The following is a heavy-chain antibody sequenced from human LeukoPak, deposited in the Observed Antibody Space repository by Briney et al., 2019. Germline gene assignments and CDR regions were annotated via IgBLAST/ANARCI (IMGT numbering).Heavy chain of an antibody. J-gene: IGHJ4*02. D-gene: IGHD2-21*02. CDR3: ARHNQAYCGGDCSFDY. CDR2: IYYSGST. CDR1: GGSISSYY. Sequence: SETLSLTCTVSGGSISSYYWSWIRQPSGKGLEWIGYIYYSGSTNYNPSLKSRVTISVDTSKNQFSLKLSSVTAADTAVYYCARHNQAYCGGDCSFDYWGQGTLVTVSS. V-gene: IGHV4-59*08.